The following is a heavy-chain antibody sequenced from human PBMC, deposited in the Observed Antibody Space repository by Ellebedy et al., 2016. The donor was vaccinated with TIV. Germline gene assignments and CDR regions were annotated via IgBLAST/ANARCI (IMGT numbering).Heavy chain of an antibody. V-gene: IGHV3-23*01. Sequence: GESLKISCAASGFTFSSYAMSWVRQSPGKGLERVSGFGVSGATAYYADSVKGRFTISRDNSKNTLYLQMNSLGAEDTAIYYCARGKSGTYIHHAFDSWGQGALVTVSS. CDR1: GFTFSSYA. J-gene: IGHJ4*02. D-gene: IGHD1-14*01. CDR3: ARGKSGTYIHHAFDS. CDR2: FGVSGATA.